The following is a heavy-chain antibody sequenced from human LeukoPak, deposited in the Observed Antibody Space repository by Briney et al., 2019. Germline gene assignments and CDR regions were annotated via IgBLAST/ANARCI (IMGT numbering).Heavy chain of an antibody. Sequence: SETLSLTCAVYGGSFSGYYWSWIRQPPGKGLEWIGEINHSGSTNYNPSLKSRVTISVETSKNQFSLKLSSVTAADTAVYYCARRWYSSSWYWFDYWGQGTLVTVSS. D-gene: IGHD6-13*01. V-gene: IGHV4-34*01. J-gene: IGHJ4*02. CDR1: GGSFSGYY. CDR3: ARRWYSSSWYWFDY. CDR2: INHSGST.